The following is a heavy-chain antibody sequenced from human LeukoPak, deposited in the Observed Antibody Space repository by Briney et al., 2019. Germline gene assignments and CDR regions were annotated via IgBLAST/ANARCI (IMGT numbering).Heavy chain of an antibody. CDR1: GYTFTDYY. CDR3: ARGHCSSTSCYLPSYGMDV. J-gene: IGHJ6*02. V-gene: IGHV1-2*02. Sequence: ASVKVSCKASGYTFTDYYMHWVRQAPGQGLEWRGWINLNSGGTNLAKKFQGRVSMTRDTYIRTVYMELSRLRYADTAVYYCARGHCSSTSCYLPSYGMDVWGQGNTVTVSS. CDR2: INLNSGGT. D-gene: IGHD2-2*01.